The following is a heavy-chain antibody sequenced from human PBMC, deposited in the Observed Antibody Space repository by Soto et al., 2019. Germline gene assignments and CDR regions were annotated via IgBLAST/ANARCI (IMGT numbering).Heavy chain of an antibody. D-gene: IGHD2-15*01. CDR1: GFTFSNAW. J-gene: IGHJ5*02. V-gene: IGHV3-15*01. CDR3: TTDLIKSRVVVTARFDP. CDR2: IKSKTDGGTT. Sequence: EVQLVESGGGLVKPGGSLRLSCAASGFTFSNAWMSWVRQAPGKGLEWVGRIKSKTDGGTTDYAAPVKGRFTISRDDSKITLYLQMNSLKTEDTAVYYWTTDLIKSRVVVTARFDPWGQGTLVTVSS.